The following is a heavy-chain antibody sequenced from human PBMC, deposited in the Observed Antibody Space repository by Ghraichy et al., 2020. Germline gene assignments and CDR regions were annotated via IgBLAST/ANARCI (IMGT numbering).Heavy chain of an antibody. Sequence: ASVKVSCKVSGYTLTELSMHWVRQAPGKGLEWMGGFDPEDGETIYAQKFQGRVTMTEDTSTDTAYMELSSLRSEDTAVYYCATASVVVPAAIQDAFDIWGQGTMVTVSS. CDR1: GYTLTELS. CDR3: ATASVVVPAAIQDAFDI. D-gene: IGHD2-2*01. V-gene: IGHV1-24*01. CDR2: FDPEDGET. J-gene: IGHJ3*02.